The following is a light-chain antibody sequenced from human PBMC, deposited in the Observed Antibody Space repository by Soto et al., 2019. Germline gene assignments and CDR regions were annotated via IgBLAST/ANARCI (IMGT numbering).Light chain of an antibody. CDR3: TSKTPTLAYV. J-gene: IGLJ1*01. Sequence: QSALTQPASVSGSPGQSITISCTGSSRDVGTNDYVSWYQHHPGKAPKVIIHEDTNRPSGMSSRFSGSKSGNTASLTISGLHAEDEADYYCTSKTPTLAYVFGTGTKVTVL. V-gene: IGLV2-14*01. CDR2: EDT. CDR1: SRDVGTNDY.